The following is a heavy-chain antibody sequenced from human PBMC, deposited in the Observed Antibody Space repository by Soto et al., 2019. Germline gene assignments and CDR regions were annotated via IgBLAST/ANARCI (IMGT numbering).Heavy chain of an antibody. CDR2: IIPIFGTA. J-gene: IGHJ5*02. D-gene: IGHD2-15*01. CDR1: GGTFSSYA. Sequence: QVQLVQSGAEVKKPGSSVKVSCKASGGTFSSYAISWVRQAPGQGLEWMGGIIPIFGTANYAQKFQGRVTITADESTSPAYMELSSLRSEDTAVYYCARGGDIPRTWRNWFDPWGQGTLVTVSS. V-gene: IGHV1-69*12. CDR3: ARGGDIPRTWRNWFDP.